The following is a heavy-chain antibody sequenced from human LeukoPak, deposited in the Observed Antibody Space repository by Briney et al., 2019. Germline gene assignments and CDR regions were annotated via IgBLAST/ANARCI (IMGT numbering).Heavy chain of an antibody. V-gene: IGHV1-69*05. J-gene: IGHJ4*02. Sequence: GSSVKVSCKASGGTFSSYAISWVRQAPGQGLEWMGGIIPIFGTANYAQKFQGRVSITTDESTSTAYMELSSLRSEDTAVYYCARESQGTGVFDYWAREPWSPSPQ. CDR2: IIPIFGTA. CDR3: ARESQGTGVFDY. CDR1: GGTFSSYA. D-gene: IGHD1-1*01.